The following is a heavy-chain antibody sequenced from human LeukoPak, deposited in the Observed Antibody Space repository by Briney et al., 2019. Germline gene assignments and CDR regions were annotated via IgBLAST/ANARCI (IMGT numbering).Heavy chain of an antibody. V-gene: IGHV3-21*01. CDR1: GFTFSSYA. Sequence: GGSLRLSCAASGFTFSSYAMDWVRQAPGKGLEWVSSISRGSDHIFYADSMKGRFTISRDNAKNSLYLQMNSLGAEDTAVYYCARPYDTRGYFPDYWGQGTLVTVSS. CDR2: ISRGSDHI. D-gene: IGHD3-22*01. J-gene: IGHJ4*02. CDR3: ARPYDTRGYFPDY.